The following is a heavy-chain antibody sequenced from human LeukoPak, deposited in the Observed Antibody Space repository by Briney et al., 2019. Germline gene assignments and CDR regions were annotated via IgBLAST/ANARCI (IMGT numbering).Heavy chain of an antibody. CDR3: ARESASEGYFDY. CDR2: INPSGGST. CDR1: GYTFTGYY. Sequence: SVKVSCKASGYTFTGYYMHWVRQAPGQGLEWMGIINPSGGSTSYAQKFQGRVTMTRDTSTSTVYMELSSLRSEDTAVYYCARESASEGYFDYWGQGTLVTVSS. J-gene: IGHJ4*02. V-gene: IGHV1-46*01.